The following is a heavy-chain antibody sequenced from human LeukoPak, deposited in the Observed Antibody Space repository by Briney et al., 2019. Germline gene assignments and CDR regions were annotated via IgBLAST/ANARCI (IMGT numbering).Heavy chain of an antibody. Sequence: GGSLRLSCAASGFTFSSYAMSWVRQAPGKGLEWVSAISGSGGSTYYADSVKGRFTISRDNSKNSLYLQMNSLRAEDTALYHCARDGIAAAGNLDAFDIWGQGTMVTVSS. CDR2: ISGSGGST. D-gene: IGHD6-13*01. CDR3: ARDGIAAAGNLDAFDI. CDR1: GFTFSSYA. J-gene: IGHJ3*02. V-gene: IGHV3-23*01.